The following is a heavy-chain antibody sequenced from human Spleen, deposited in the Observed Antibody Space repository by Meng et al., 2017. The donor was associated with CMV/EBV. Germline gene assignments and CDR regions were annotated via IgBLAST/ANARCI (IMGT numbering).Heavy chain of an antibody. CDR2: ISYDGSSS. CDR3: AREGHIRGYGYAMDV. J-gene: IGHJ6*01. V-gene: IGHV3-30*19. D-gene: IGHD3-10*01. Sequence: GRSLRLSCAASGFVFGTYAMHWVRQAPGKGLEWVAVISYDGSSSYYANSVKGRFTISRDNSKNTLFLQMNSLRVEDTAVYYCAREGHIRGYGYAMDVWGQGTTVTVSS. CDR1: GFVFGTYA.